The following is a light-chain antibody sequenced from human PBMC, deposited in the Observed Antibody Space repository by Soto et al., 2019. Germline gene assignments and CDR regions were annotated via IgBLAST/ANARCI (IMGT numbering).Light chain of an antibody. J-gene: IGLJ2*01. CDR1: SSDVGGSKL. Sequence: QSALTQPASVSGSPGQSITISCTGTSSDVGGSKLVSWYQHHPGKAPKLIIYEDTKRPSGVSTRFSGSKSDNTASLTISGLQPEDEGDYYCCSYAGRYKLVFGGGTKLTVL. V-gene: IGLV2-23*01. CDR2: EDT. CDR3: CSYAGRYKLV.